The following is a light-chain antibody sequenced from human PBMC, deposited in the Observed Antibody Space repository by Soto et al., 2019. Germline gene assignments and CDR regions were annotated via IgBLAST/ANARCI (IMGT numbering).Light chain of an antibody. J-gene: IGKJ1*01. CDR3: HQRQSWPRT. V-gene: IGKV3-11*01. CDR1: QYVGTR. CDR2: YTS. Sequence: EIVLTQSPATLSSSPGETTTLSFRGSQYVGTRLAWYPHIPGQAPRVLIYYTSNRATGIPARGSGSGAGTDFTRTINSLAPEDFAIDDCHQRQSWPRTFGQGTQVDIK.